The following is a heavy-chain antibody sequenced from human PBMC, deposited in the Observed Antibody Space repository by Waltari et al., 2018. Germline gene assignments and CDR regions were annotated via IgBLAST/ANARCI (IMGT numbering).Heavy chain of an antibody. CDR1: GFRVSYNY. D-gene: IGHD5-12*01. V-gene: IGHV3-53*01. CDR3: ARAGLGSPSQWLQLFDS. CDR2: IHAGGNT. Sequence: EEQLVESGGGLIQPGGSLRLSCEASGFRVSYNYMSWVRQAPGKGLEWVSVIHAGGNTYYGDSLKGRFTISRDISKNTLYLQMNSLTVEDSAMYYCARAGLGSPSQWLQLFDSWGRGTLVTVSA. J-gene: IGHJ4*02.